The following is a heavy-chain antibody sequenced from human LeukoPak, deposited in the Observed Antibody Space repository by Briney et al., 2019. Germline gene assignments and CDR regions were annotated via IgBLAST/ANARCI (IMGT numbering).Heavy chain of an antibody. D-gene: IGHD2-2*01. V-gene: IGHV1-18*01. J-gene: IGHJ5*02. CDR1: GYTFTSYG. CDR2: IRAYNGDT. Sequence: GGSVRVSCTASGYTFTSYGISWVRQAPGEGLEWMGWIRAYNGDTNYAQKLQGRVTMTTDTSTHTAYKELRSLRSDDTAAYYCARDLYCSSTSCYRYWFDPWGQGTLVTVSS. CDR3: ARDLYCSSTSCYRYWFDP.